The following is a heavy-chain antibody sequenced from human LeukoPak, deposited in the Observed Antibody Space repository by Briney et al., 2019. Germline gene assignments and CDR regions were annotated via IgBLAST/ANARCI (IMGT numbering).Heavy chain of an antibody. CDR3: ARDLKGKTTVTHDAFDI. CDR2: INPSGGST. J-gene: IGHJ3*02. CDR1: GYTFTSYY. D-gene: IGHD4-17*01. Sequence: GASVKVSCKASGYTFTSYYMHWVRQAPGQGLEWMGIINPSGGSTSYVQKFQGRVTMTRDTSTSTVYMELSSLRSEDTAVYYCARDLKGKTTVTHDAFDIWGQGTMVTVSS. V-gene: IGHV1-46*01.